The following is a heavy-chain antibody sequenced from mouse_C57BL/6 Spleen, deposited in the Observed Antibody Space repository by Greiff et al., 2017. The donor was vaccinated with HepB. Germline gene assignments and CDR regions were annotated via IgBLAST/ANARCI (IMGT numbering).Heavy chain of an antibody. Sequence: VQLKESGPGLVKPSQSLSLTCSVTGYSITSGYYWNWIRQFPGNKLEWMGYISYDGSNKYNPSLKNRISITRDTSKNQFFLKLNSVTTEDTATYYCARRGAYWGQGTLVTVSA. CDR1: GYSITSGYY. CDR3: ARRGAY. J-gene: IGHJ3*01. CDR2: ISYDGSN. V-gene: IGHV3-6*01.